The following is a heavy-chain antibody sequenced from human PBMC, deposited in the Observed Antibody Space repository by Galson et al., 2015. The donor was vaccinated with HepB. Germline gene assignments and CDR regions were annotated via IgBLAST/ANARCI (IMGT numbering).Heavy chain of an antibody. CDR1: GDSVSSNSAA. J-gene: IGHJ3*02. Sequence: CAISGDSVSSNSAAWNWIRQSPSRGLEWLGRTYYRSKRYNDYAVSVKSRITINPDTSKNQFSLQLNSVTPEDTAVYYCARDLEGYDSSGFVAFDIWGQGTMVTVSS. V-gene: IGHV6-1*01. CDR3: ARDLEGYDSSGFVAFDI. CDR2: TYYRSKRYN. D-gene: IGHD3-22*01.